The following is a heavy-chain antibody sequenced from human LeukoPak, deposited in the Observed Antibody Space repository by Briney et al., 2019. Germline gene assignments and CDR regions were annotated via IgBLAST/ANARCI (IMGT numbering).Heavy chain of an antibody. V-gene: IGHV4-59*01. D-gene: IGHD2-8*01. CDR3: ARRLRSHWYFDL. Sequence: SETLSLTCTVSGGSISSYYWRWIRQPPGKGLEWIGYIYYSGSTNYNPSLKSRVTISVDTSKNQFSLKLSSVTAADTAVYYCARRLRSHWYFDLWGRGTLVTVSS. CDR1: GGSISSYY. CDR2: IYYSGST. J-gene: IGHJ2*01.